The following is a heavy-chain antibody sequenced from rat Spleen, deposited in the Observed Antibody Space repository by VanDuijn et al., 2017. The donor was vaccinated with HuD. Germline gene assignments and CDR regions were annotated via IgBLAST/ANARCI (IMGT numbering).Heavy chain of an antibody. CDR3: ATVYDGTYYTHY. V-gene: IGHV5-19*01. Sequence: EVQLVESGGGLVQPGRSLKLSCAASGFTFSNYGMHWIRQAPTKGLEWVASISPSGGSTYYRDSVKGRFTISRDNAKSTLYLQMDSLRSEDTATYYCATVYDGTYYTHYWGQGVMVTVSS. D-gene: IGHD1-12*02. CDR1: GFTFSNYG. J-gene: IGHJ2*01. CDR2: ISPSGGST.